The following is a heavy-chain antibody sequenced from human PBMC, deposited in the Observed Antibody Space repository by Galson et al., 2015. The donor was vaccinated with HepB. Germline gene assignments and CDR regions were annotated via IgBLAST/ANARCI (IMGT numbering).Heavy chain of an antibody. J-gene: IGHJ6*02. D-gene: IGHD4-17*01. CDR2: IKSKTDGGTT. V-gene: IGHV3-15*01. CDR3: TASSDDDYAYYYGMDV. Sequence: SLRLSCAASGFTFSNAWMSWVRQAPGKGLEWVGRIKSKTDGGTTDYAAPVKGRFTISRDDSKNTLYLQMNSLKTEDTAVYYCTASSDDDYAYYYGMDVWGQGTTVTVSS. CDR1: GFTFSNAW.